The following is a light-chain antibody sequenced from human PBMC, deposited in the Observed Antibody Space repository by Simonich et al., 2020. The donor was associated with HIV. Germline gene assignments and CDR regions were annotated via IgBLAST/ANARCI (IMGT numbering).Light chain of an antibody. CDR1: QSVRRN. CDR2: GAS. J-gene: IGKJ4*01. V-gene: IGKV3D-15*01. Sequence: EKVMTQSPATLSVSPGERATLSYRARQSVRRNLAWYQQKPGQDPRLLIFGASTRATGIPDRFSGSGSGTDFTLTISRLEPEDFAVYYCQQYGGTFGGGTKVEIK. CDR3: QQYGGT.